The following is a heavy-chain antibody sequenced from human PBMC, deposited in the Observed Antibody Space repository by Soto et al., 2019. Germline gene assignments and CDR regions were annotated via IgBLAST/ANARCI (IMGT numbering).Heavy chain of an antibody. Sequence: XASMRLSCAASGFTFSSYSMNWVRQAPGKGLEWVSSISSSSSYIYYADSVKGRFTISRDNAKNSLYLQMNSLRAEDTAVYYCARERGYSSSFYYGMDVWGQGTTVTVSS. CDR2: ISSSSSYI. CDR3: ARERGYSSSFYYGMDV. CDR1: GFTFSSYS. V-gene: IGHV3-21*01. J-gene: IGHJ6*02. D-gene: IGHD6-6*01.